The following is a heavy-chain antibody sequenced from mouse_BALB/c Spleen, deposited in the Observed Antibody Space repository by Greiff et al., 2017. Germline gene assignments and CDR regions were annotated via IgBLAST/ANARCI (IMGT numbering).Heavy chain of an antibody. V-gene: IGHV2-9*02. D-gene: IGHD1-1*01. CDR2: IWAGGST. Sequence: VKLMESGPGLVAPSQSLSITCTVSGFSLTSYGVHWVRQPPGKGLEWLGVIWAGGSTNYNSALMSRLSISKDNSKSQVFLKMNSLQTDDTAMYYCARDRYYYGSSIYWYFDVWGAGTTVTVSS. J-gene: IGHJ1*01. CDR1: GFSLTSYG. CDR3: ARDRYYYGSSIYWYFDV.